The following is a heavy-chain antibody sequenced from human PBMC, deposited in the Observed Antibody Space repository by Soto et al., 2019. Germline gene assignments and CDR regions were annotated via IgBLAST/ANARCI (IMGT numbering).Heavy chain of an antibody. CDR1: GGSISSSSYY. CDR2: IYYSGST. D-gene: IGHD6-19*01. Sequence: SETLSLTCTVSGGSISSSSYYWGWIRQPPGKGLEWIGSIYYSGSTYYNPSLKSRVTVSVDTSKSQFSLKLSSVTAADTSVYYCARRGSSGWYSGWFDPWGQGTLVTVSS. V-gene: IGHV4-39*01. J-gene: IGHJ5*02. CDR3: ARRGSSGWYSGWFDP.